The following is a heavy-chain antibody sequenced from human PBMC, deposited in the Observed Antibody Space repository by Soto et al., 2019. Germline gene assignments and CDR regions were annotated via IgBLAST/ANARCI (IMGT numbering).Heavy chain of an antibody. Sequence: QVQLQESGPGLVEPSQTLSLTCTVSGGSISGAGYYWSWIRQNPGKGLEWIGYIYYSGTTYHNPSLKSRLTISVDTSKTQLSLNLKSVTAADTAVYYCARAWTAAAGWANWFDLWGQGTLVTVSS. V-gene: IGHV4-31*03. D-gene: IGHD6-13*01. CDR1: GGSISGAGYY. CDR3: ARAWTAAAGWANWFDL. J-gene: IGHJ5*02. CDR2: IYYSGTT.